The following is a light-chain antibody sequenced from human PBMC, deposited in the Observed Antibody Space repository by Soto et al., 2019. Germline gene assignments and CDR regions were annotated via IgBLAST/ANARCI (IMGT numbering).Light chain of an antibody. CDR3: QQYNSYPYT. Sequence: DIQMTQSPSSLSASVGDRVTITCRASQGINHYLAWFQQKPGKVPKLLIYATSTLHSGVPSRFSGSGFGTDFTLTISSLQPDDFATYYCQQYNSYPYTFGQGTKLEIK. J-gene: IGKJ2*01. CDR2: ATS. V-gene: IGKV1-27*01. CDR1: QGINHY.